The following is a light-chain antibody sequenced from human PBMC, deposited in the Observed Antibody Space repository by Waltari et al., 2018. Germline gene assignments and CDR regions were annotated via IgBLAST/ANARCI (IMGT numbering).Light chain of an antibody. J-gene: IGLJ3*02. CDR3: FSYTASDAWL. CDR1: SGDVGGYNY. V-gene: IGLV2-14*01. CDR2: DVN. Sequence: QPALTQPASVSGSPGQSITISCTGSSGDVGGYNYVPWYQQYPGSAPKLIIYDVNKRPSGVSYRFSGSKSGNTASLTISGLQGEDEADYYCFSYTASDAWLFGGGTKLTVL.